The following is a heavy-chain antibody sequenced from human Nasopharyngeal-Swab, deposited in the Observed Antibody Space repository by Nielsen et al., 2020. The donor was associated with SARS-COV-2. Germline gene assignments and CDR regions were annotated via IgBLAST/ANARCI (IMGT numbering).Heavy chain of an antibody. CDR1: GGSISSGGYY. V-gene: IGHV4-31*03. CDR2: IYYSGST. D-gene: IGHD3-22*01. Sequence: SETLSRTCTVSGGSISSGGYYWSWIRQHPGKGLEWIGYIYYSGSTYYNPSLKSRVTISVDTSKNQFSLKLSSVTAADTAVYYCARAMIVVVINAFDIWGQGTMVTVSS. J-gene: IGHJ3*02. CDR3: ARAMIVVVINAFDI.